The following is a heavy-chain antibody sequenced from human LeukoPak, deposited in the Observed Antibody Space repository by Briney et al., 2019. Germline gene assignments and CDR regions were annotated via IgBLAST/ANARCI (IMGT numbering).Heavy chain of an antibody. CDR1: GGSINNADYY. CDR3: ARGVGYSYGFFDY. D-gene: IGHD5-18*01. J-gene: IGHJ4*02. Sequence: PSETLSLTCTVSGGSINNADYYWSWIRQPPGKGLEFLGYIYYSGSTYYDPSLKSRVTISVDTSKNQFSLKLSSVTAADTAVYYCARGVGYSYGFFDYWGQGTLVTVSS. CDR2: IYYSGST. V-gene: IGHV4-30-4*01.